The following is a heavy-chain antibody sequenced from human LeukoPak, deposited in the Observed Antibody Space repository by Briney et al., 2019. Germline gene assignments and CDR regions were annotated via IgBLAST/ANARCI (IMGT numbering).Heavy chain of an antibody. CDR1: GGSISGGDYS. Sequence: SETLSLTCAVSGGSISGGDYSWSWIRQPPGKGLEWIGYIYNSGNTYYNLSLKSRLTISLDTSKNHFSLILTSVTAADTAVYFCARGGAVVGGLDVWGQGTMVTVSS. J-gene: IGHJ3*01. V-gene: IGHV4-30-2*01. CDR3: ARGGAVVGGLDV. CDR2: IYNSGNT. D-gene: IGHD6-19*01.